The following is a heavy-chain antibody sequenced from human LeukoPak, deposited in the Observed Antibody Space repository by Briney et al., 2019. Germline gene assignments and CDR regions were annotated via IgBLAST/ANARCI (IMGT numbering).Heavy chain of an antibody. Sequence: SGPALVKPTQTLTLTCTFSGFSLSTSGMCVSWIRQPPGKALEWLARIDWDDAKYYSTSLKTRLTISKDTSKNQVVLTMTNMDPVDTATYYCARIYQYYDSSGYHTPYFDYWGQGTLVTVSS. D-gene: IGHD3-22*01. CDR1: GFSLSTSGMC. V-gene: IGHV2-70*11. J-gene: IGHJ4*02. CDR2: IDWDDAK. CDR3: ARIYQYYDSSGYHTPYFDY.